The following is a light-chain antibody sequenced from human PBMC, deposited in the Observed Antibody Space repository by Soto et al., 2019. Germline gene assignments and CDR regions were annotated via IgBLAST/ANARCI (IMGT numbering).Light chain of an antibody. J-gene: IGKJ2*01. CDR2: GAS. Sequence: LILTQSPGTLSLSPGERATLSCRASESVRNNSLAWYQQHPGQAPRLLIFGASSRATGIPDRFTGTGSGADFSLTISRLEPDDSAVYFCHHYGYGADNFGQGTKLEIK. CDR1: ESVRNNS. CDR3: HHYGYGADN. V-gene: IGKV3-20*01.